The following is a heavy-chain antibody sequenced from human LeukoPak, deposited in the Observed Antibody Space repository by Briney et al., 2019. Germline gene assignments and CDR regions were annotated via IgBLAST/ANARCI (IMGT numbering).Heavy chain of an antibody. CDR1: GFTFDDYA. Sequence: GGSLRLSCAASGFTFDDYAMHWVRQAPGKGLEWVSGISWNSGSIGYADSVKGRFTISRDNAKNSLYLQMNSLRAEDTALYYCAKGSSGNGRYFQHWGQGTLVTVSS. J-gene: IGHJ1*01. V-gene: IGHV3-9*01. CDR2: ISWNSGSI. D-gene: IGHD4-23*01. CDR3: AKGSSGNGRYFQH.